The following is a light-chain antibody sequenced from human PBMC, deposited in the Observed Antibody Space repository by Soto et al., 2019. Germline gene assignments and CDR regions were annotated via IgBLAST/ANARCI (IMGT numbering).Light chain of an antibody. CDR2: DVS. CDR1: SSDVGGYNY. Sequence: QSALXQPASVSGSPGQSITISCTGSSSDVGGYNYVSWYQHLPGKAPELMIYDVSNRPSGVSNRFSGSKSGNTASLTISGLQAEDEADYYCNSYTSSGTYVFGTGTKVTVL. J-gene: IGLJ1*01. CDR3: NSYTSSGTYV. V-gene: IGLV2-14*03.